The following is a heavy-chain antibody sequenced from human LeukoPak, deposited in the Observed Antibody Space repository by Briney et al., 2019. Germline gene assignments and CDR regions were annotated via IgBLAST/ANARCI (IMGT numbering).Heavy chain of an antibody. Sequence: GGSLRLSCAASGFTFSSYGMHWVRQAPGKGLEWVAFIRYDGSNKYYADSVKGRFTISRDNAKNSLYLQMNSLRAEDTAVYYCAREGQWLVPTGVSFDYWGQGTLVTVSS. CDR3: AREGQWLVPTGVSFDY. D-gene: IGHD6-19*01. J-gene: IGHJ4*02. CDR2: IRYDGSNK. V-gene: IGHV3-30*02. CDR1: GFTFSSYG.